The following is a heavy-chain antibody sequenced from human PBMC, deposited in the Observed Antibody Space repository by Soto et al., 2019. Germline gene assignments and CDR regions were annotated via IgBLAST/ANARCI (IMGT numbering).Heavy chain of an antibody. CDR1: GFTFSNYG. D-gene: IGHD1-26*01. CDR2: IWHDGNNK. CDR3: ASDLVGASDSYGLDV. J-gene: IGHJ6*02. Sequence: XESLRLSCAASGFTFSNYGMHWVRQAPGKGLEWVAIIWHDGNNKYYADSVRGRFIISRDNSKNRLYLQMNSLRAEDTAVYYCASDLVGASDSYGLDVWGQGTPVTVSS. V-gene: IGHV3-33*01.